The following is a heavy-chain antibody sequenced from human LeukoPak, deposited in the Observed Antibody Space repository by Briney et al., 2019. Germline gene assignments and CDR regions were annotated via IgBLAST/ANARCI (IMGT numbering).Heavy chain of an antibody. V-gene: IGHV2-5*02. CDR2: IYWDDDK. CDR3: VHRKGGSWYEH. CDR1: GFSLTTSGVG. D-gene: IGHD6-25*01. J-gene: IGHJ5*02. Sequence: SGPTLVKPTQTLTLTCTFSGFSLTTSGVGVGWIRQPPGKALEWLALIYWDDDKRLSPSLKTRLTITKDTSKNRVVLTMTNMDPVDTATYYCVHRKGGSWYEHWGQGTLVTVSS.